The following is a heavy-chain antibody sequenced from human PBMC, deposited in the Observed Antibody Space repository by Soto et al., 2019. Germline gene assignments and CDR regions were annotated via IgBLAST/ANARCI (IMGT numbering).Heavy chain of an antibody. CDR2: IYYSGST. Sequence: SETLSLTCTVSGGSISSSSYYWGWIRQPPGKGLEWIGSIYYSGSTYYNPSLKSRVTISVDTSKNQFSLKLSSVTAADTAVYYCAGGVRDYGDYVGANYWGQGTLVTVSS. CDR3: AGGVRDYGDYVGANY. J-gene: IGHJ4*02. CDR1: GGSISSSSYY. V-gene: IGHV4-39*01. D-gene: IGHD4-17*01.